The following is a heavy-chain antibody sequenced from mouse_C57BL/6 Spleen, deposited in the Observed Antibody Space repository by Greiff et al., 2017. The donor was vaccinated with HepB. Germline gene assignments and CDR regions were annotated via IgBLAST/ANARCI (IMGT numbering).Heavy chain of an antibody. J-gene: IGHJ2*01. CDR1: GYTFTSYW. V-gene: IGHV1-69*01. CDR2: IDPSDSYT. D-gene: IGHD2-2*01. CDR3: ARETGLPYYFDY. Sequence: QVQLQQPGAELVMPGASVKLSCKASGYTFTSYWMHWVKQRPGQGLEWIGEIDPSDSYTNYNQKFKGKSTLTVDKSSSTAYMQLSSLTSEDSAVYYCARETGLPYYFDYWGQGTTLTVSS.